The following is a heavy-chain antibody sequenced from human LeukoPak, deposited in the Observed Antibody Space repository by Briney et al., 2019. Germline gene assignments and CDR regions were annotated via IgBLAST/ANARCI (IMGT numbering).Heavy chain of an antibody. CDR2: MSYDGSEI. Sequence: PGRSLRLSCVVSEFTFSSYAMHWVRQAPGKGLEWVALMSYDGSEIYYADSVKGRFTISRDNSKNTLYLQMNSLRAEDTAVYYCARVPVVVITTYYFDYWGQGTLVTVSS. D-gene: IGHD3-22*01. V-gene: IGHV3-30*04. CDR1: EFTFSSYA. CDR3: ARVPVVVITTYYFDY. J-gene: IGHJ4*02.